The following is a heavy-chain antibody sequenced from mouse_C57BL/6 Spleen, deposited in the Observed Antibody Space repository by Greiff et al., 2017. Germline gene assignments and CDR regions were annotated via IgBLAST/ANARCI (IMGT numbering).Heavy chain of an antibody. J-gene: IGHJ2*01. Sequence: EVKLMESGGGLVKPGGSLKLSCAASGFTFSDYGMHWVRQAPEKGLEWVAYISSGSSTIYYADTVKGRFTISRDNAKNNLFLQMTSLRSTDTAMYYCARNYYYGSSHFDYWGQGTTLTVSS. V-gene: IGHV5-17*01. CDR3: ARNYYYGSSHFDY. D-gene: IGHD1-1*01. CDR2: ISSGSSTI. CDR1: GFTFSDYG.